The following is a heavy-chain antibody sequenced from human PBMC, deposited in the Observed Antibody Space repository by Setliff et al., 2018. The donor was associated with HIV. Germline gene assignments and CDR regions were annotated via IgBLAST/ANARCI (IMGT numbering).Heavy chain of an antibody. D-gene: IGHD6-19*01. V-gene: IGHV1-8*02. CDR2: MNPNSGNR. Sequence: ASVKVSCKTSGYTFTNYDINWVRQGTGQGLEWMGWMNPNSGNRGFAQKFQGRLSMTRNTSTTTAYMELSSLRSEDTAAYYCARGQGSSVCYGDSFDVWGQGIMVTVSS. CDR3: ARGQGSSVCYGDSFDV. CDR1: GYTFTNYD. J-gene: IGHJ3*01.